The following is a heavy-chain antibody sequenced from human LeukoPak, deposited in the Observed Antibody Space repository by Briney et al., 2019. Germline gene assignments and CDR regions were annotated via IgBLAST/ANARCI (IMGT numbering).Heavy chain of an antibody. CDR1: GGSISRYY. V-gene: IGHV4-4*07. Sequence: SETLSLTRTVSGGSISRYYWSWIRQPAGKGLEWIGRIHTSGSTNYNPSLKSRVSMSVDTSKNQFSLKLSSVTAEDTAIYYCARDSDSYGPDFDYWGQGTLVTVSS. CDR3: ARDSDSYGPDFDY. J-gene: IGHJ4*02. D-gene: IGHD5-18*01. CDR2: IHTSGST.